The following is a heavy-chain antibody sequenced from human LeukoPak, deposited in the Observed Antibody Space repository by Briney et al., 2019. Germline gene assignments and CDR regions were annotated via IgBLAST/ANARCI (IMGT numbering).Heavy chain of an antibody. CDR3: AKDQAAAGNYFDY. CDR1: GFTFSSYG. V-gene: IGHV3-33*06. Sequence: PGRSLRLSCAASGFTFSSYGMHWVRQAPGKGLEWVAVIWYDGSNKYYADSVEGRFTISRDNSKNTLYLQMNSLRAEDTAVYYCAKDQAAAGNYFDYWGQGTLVTVSS. CDR2: IWYDGSNK. J-gene: IGHJ4*02. D-gene: IGHD6-13*01.